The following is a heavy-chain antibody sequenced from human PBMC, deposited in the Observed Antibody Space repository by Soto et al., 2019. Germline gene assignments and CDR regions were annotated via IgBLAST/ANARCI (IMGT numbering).Heavy chain of an antibody. Sequence: QITLKESGPTLVKPTQTLTLTCTFSGFSLSTSGVGVGWIRQPPGKALEWLALIYWDDDKRYSPSLKSRLTLXKXXSKNQVVLTMANMDPVDTATYYCAHRRSGESNFYCWGQGTLVTVSS. D-gene: IGHD1-26*01. CDR3: AHRRSGESNFYC. V-gene: IGHV2-5*02. CDR2: IYWDDDK. J-gene: IGHJ4*02. CDR1: GFSLSTSGVG.